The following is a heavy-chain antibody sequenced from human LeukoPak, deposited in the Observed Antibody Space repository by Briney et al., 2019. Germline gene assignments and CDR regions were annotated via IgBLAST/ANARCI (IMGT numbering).Heavy chain of an antibody. CDR2: ISSSSSYI. J-gene: IGHJ4*02. V-gene: IGHV3-21*01. Sequence: TGGSLRLSCAASGFTLSSYSMNWVRQAPGKGLEWVSSISSSSSYIYYADSVKGRFTVSRDNAKNSLYLQMNSLRAEDTAVYYCARYSSSWTPFDYWGQGTLVTVSS. CDR3: ARYSSSWTPFDY. CDR1: GFTLSSYS. D-gene: IGHD6-13*01.